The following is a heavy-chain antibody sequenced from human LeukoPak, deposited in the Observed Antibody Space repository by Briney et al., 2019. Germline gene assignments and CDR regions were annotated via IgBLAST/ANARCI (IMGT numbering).Heavy chain of an antibody. CDR1: GGSISSSSYY. D-gene: IGHD2-2*01. V-gene: IGHV4-39*01. J-gene: IGHJ4*02. CDR2: IYYSGST. Sequence: SETLSLTCTVSGGSISSSSYYWGWIRQPPGRGLEWIGSIYYSGSTYYNPSLKSRVTISVDTSKNQFSLKLSSATAADTAVYYCARQLGYCSSTSCYADKVDYWGQGTLVTVSS. CDR3: ARQLGYCSSTSCYADKVDY.